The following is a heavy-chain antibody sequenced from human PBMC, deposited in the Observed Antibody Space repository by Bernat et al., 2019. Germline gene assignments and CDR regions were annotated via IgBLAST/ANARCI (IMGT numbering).Heavy chain of an antibody. CDR2: IYHSGST. D-gene: IGHD3-9*01. Sequence: VQLQESGPGLVKPTGTLSLTCVVSGGCISSSHWWRWVRPPPAKGLEWIGEIYHSGSTNYNPSLKSRDTISVDKSKNQFSLKLSSVTAAGTAVYYYASWNYDILTGYLQGGQGTGVTVS. J-gene: IGHJ4*02. CDR1: GGCISSSHW. CDR3: ASWNYDILTGYLQ. V-gene: IGHV4-4*02.